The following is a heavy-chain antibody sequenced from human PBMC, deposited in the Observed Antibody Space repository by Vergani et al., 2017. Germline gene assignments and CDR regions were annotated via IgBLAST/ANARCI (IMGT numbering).Heavy chain of an antibody. V-gene: IGHV1-18*04. D-gene: IGHD3-16*02. CDR2: ISAYNGNT. CDR1: GYTFTSYG. Sequence: QVQLVQSGAEVKKPGASVKVSCKASGYTFTSYGISWVRQAPGQGLEWMGWISAYNGNTNYAQKLQGRVTMTTDTSTSTAYMALRSLRSDDTAVYYCARDRRYYDYVWGSYRPYFDYWGQGTLVTVSS. J-gene: IGHJ4*02. CDR3: ARDRRYYDYVWGSYRPYFDY.